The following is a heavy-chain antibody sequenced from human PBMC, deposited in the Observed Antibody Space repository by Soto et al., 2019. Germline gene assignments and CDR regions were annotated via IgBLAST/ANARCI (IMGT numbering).Heavy chain of an antibody. CDR2: ISGGGGTM. V-gene: IGHV3-48*04. CDR3: ARDKSGSYSIDY. Sequence: EVQLVESGGGLVQSGGSLRLTCAASGFTFNKDTMNWVRQAPGKGLEWLSYISGGGGTMFYADSVKGRVTISRDNAKNSLYLQMDSLRAEDTAVYYCARDKSGSYSIDYWGQGTLVTVSS. CDR1: GFTFNKDT. D-gene: IGHD1-26*01. J-gene: IGHJ4*02.